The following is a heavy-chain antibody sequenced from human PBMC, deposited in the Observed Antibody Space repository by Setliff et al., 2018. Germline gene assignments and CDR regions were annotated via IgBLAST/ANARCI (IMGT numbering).Heavy chain of an antibody. Sequence: GGSLRLSCAASGFTFSSYSMNWVRQAPGKGLEWVSFISSSSSTTHYADSVKGRFTISRDDANNSLYLQMNSLRAEDTAVYYCACPDILTGLYDYWGQGTLVTVSS. D-gene: IGHD3-9*01. V-gene: IGHV3-48*01. CDR2: ISSSSSTT. CDR1: GFTFSSYS. J-gene: IGHJ4*02. CDR3: ACPDILTGLYDY.